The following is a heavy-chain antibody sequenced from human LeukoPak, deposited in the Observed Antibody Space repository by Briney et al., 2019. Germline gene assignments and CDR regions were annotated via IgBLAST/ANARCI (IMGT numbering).Heavy chain of an antibody. CDR2: ISHDASNI. Sequence: PGGSLSLSCEISGFNFSHYGMHWVRQAPGKGLEWVADISHDASNIYYADSVKGRFTISRDNSKNTLYLQMNSLRAEDTAVYYCAKDGGYSGYDPKVSLDYWGQGTLVTVSS. CDR3: AKDGGYSGYDPKVSLDY. CDR1: GFNFSHYG. V-gene: IGHV3-30*18. J-gene: IGHJ4*02. D-gene: IGHD5-12*01.